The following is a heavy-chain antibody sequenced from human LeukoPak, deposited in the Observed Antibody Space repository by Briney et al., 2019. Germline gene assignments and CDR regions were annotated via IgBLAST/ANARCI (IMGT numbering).Heavy chain of an antibody. Sequence: GGSLRLSCAASGFTFSSYAMSWVRQAPGKGLEWVSAIGAGGGSTYYADSVKGRFTISSDNSKNTLYLQMNSLRAEDTAVYYCAKETTYCSGGSCYYEFDYWGQGTLVTVSS. CDR3: AKETTYCSGGSCYYEFDY. V-gene: IGHV3-23*01. CDR1: GFTFSSYA. J-gene: IGHJ4*02. CDR2: IGAGGGST. D-gene: IGHD2-15*01.